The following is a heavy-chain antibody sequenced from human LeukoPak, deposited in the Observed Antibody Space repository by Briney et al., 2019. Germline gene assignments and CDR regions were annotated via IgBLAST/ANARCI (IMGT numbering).Heavy chain of an antibody. CDR2: ISFDGSSH. D-gene: IGHD3-16*01. CDR1: GFVFSSYA. Sequence: GGSLRLSCAASGFVFSSYAMHWVRQAPGKGLDGVAVISFDGSSHYYADSVKGRFTISRDSSKNTLYLQMNSLRAEDMALYYCAKAGQEGAYYFDYWGQGTLVTVSS. V-gene: IGHV3-30-3*01. CDR3: AKAGQEGAYYFDY. J-gene: IGHJ4*02.